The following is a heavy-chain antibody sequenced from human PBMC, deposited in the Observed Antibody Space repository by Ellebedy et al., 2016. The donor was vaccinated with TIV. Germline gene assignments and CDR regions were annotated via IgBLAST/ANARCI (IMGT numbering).Heavy chain of an antibody. CDR3: ARTDYSGRSCYSFFNH. Sequence: GESLKISCVASGFTVSSNYMFWVRQAPGKGLEWVALQHSTDIPYYADSVRGRFTVSRDDSQNKLFLQMNNLRGDDTAVYYCARTDYSGRSCYSFFNHWGQGTLVTVSS. D-gene: IGHD2-15*01. V-gene: IGHV3-53*01. CDR1: GFTVSSNY. J-gene: IGHJ1*01. CDR2: QHSTDIP.